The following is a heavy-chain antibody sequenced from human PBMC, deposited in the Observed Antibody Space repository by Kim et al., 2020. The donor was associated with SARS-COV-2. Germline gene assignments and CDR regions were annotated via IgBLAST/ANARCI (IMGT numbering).Heavy chain of an antibody. J-gene: IGHJ4*02. CDR2: IYYSGST. Sequence: SETLSLTCTVSGGSISSSSYYWGWIRQPPGKGLEWIGSIYYSGSTYYNPSLKSRVTISVDTSKNQFSLKLSSVTAADTAVYYCARDYDYVWGSFDYWGQGTLVTASS. CDR1: GGSISSSSYY. V-gene: IGHV4-39*07. D-gene: IGHD3-16*01. CDR3: ARDYDYVWGSFDY.